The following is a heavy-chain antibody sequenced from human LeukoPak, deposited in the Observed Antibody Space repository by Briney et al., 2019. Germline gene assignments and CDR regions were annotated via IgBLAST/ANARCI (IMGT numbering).Heavy chain of an antibody. CDR1: GFTFSSYA. CDR2: ISGSGGST. Sequence: GGSLRLSCAASGFTFSSYAMSWIRQAPGKGLEWVSAISGSGGSTYYADSVKGRFTISRDNSKNTLYLQMNSLRAEDTAVYYCAKRGEYGDYEGYWGQGTLVTVSS. D-gene: IGHD4-17*01. J-gene: IGHJ4*02. V-gene: IGHV3-23*01. CDR3: AKRGEYGDYEGY.